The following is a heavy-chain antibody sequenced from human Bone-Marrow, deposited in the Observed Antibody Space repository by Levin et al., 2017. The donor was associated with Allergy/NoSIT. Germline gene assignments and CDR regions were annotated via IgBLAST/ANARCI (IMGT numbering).Heavy chain of an antibody. CDR2: IYWDDDK. V-gene: IGHV2-5*02. CDR1: GFSLSTSGVG. J-gene: IGHJ4*02. CDR3: AHRGIVSGYWDSGYLDY. Sequence: SGPTLVKPTQTLTLTCTFSGFSLSTSGVGVGWIRQPPGKALKWLAVIYWDDDKRYSPSLRNRLTIIKDTSKNQVVLTMTNMDPVDTATYFCAHRGIVSGYWDSGYLDYWGPGTLVTVS. D-gene: IGHD3-9*01.